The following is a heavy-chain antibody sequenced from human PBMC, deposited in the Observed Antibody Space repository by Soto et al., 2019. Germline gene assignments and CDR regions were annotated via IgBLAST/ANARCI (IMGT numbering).Heavy chain of an antibody. Sequence: EVQLVESGGGLVQPGGSLRLSCAASGFTFSSFWMHRVRQAPGEGLVWVSRINSDGSNTNYADSVKGRFTISRDNAKNTLYLQMNRLRAEDTAVYYCARGGVPAAMSYWGQGTLVTVSS. CDR3: ARGGVPAAMSY. J-gene: IGHJ4*02. V-gene: IGHV3-74*01. D-gene: IGHD2-2*01. CDR2: INSDGSNT. CDR1: GFTFSSFW.